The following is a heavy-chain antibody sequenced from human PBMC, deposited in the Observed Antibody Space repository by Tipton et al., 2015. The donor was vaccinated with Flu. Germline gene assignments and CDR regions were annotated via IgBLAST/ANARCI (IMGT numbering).Heavy chain of an antibody. Sequence: SLRLSCAASGFTFSSYAMSWVRQAPGKGLEWVSAISGSGGSTYYADSVKGRFTISRDNSKNTLYLQMNSLRAEDTAVYYCTKDKSYDFWSGSRGLAFDIWGQGTMVTVSS. J-gene: IGHJ3*02. CDR2: ISGSGGST. CDR3: TKDKSYDFWSGSRGLAFDI. D-gene: IGHD3-3*01. V-gene: IGHV3-23*01. CDR1: GFTFSSYA.